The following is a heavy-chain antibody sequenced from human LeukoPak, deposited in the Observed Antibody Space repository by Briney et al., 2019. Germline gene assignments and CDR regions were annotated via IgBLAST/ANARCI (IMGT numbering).Heavy chain of an antibody. Sequence: GGSLRLSCAASGFTFSSYWMHWVRQAPGKGLVCVSRINSDGSSTSYADSVKGRFTISRDNAKNTLYLQMNSLRAEDTAVYYCASLYYYDSSGYLPFDYWGQGTLVTVSS. CDR2: INSDGSST. V-gene: IGHV3-74*01. D-gene: IGHD3-22*01. CDR3: ASLYYYDSSGYLPFDY. CDR1: GFTFSSYW. J-gene: IGHJ4*02.